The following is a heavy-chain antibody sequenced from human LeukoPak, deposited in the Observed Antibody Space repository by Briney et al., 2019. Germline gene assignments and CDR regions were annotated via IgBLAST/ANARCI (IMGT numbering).Heavy chain of an antibody. D-gene: IGHD3-22*01. V-gene: IGHV4-39*07. CDR1: GGSISSSSYY. CDR3: ARVNYYDSSGRVAGFDP. Sequence: PSETLSLTCTVSGGSISSSSYYWGWIRQPPGKGLEWIGSIYYSGSTYYNPSLKSRVTISVDTSKNQFSLKLSSVTAADTAVYYCARVNYYDSSGRVAGFDPWGQGTLVTVSS. J-gene: IGHJ5*02. CDR2: IYYSGST.